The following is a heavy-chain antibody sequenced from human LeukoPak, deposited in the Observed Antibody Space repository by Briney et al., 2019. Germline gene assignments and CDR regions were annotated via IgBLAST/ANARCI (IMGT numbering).Heavy chain of an antibody. Sequence: GASVKVSCKASGYTFTGYYMHWVRQAPGQGLEWMGWINPNSGGTNYAQKFQGRVTMTRDTSISTAYMELSRLRSDDTAMYYCARGGFYYDFWSGYLEGDYWGQGTLVTVSS. D-gene: IGHD3-3*01. CDR1: GYTFTGYY. J-gene: IGHJ4*02. V-gene: IGHV1-2*02. CDR3: ARGGFYYDFWSGYLEGDY. CDR2: INPNSGGT.